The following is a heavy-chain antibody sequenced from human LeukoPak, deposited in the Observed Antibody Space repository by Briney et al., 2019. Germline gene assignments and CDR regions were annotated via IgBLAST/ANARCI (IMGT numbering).Heavy chain of an antibody. J-gene: IGHJ4*02. CDR2: VNLQGST. CDR3: AREGGPYRPPDY. Sequence: PSETLSLTCGLSGRSITSTNHWTWVRQPPGKGLEWIGEVNLQGSTNYNPSLMGRVAISVDMSENHISLQLTSVTAAETAVYYCAREGGPYRPPDYSGQGTLVTVSS. CDR1: GRSITSTNH. V-gene: IGHV4-4*02.